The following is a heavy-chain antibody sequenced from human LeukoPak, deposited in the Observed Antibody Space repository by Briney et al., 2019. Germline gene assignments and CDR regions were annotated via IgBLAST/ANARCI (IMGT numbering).Heavy chain of an antibody. CDR3: AKGLYYYDSSGYREGFIDY. J-gene: IGHJ4*02. D-gene: IGHD3-22*01. V-gene: IGHV3-43*02. CDR2: ISGDGGST. Sequence: GGSLRLSCAASGFTFDDYAMHWVRQAPGKGLEWVSLISGDGGSTYYADSVKGRFTISRDNSKNSLYLQMNSLRTEDTALYYCAKGLYYYDSSGYREGFIDYWGQGTLVTASS. CDR1: GFTFDDYA.